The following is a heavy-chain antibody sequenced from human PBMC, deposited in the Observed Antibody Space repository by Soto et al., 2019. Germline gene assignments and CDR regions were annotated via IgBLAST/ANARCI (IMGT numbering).Heavy chain of an antibody. Sequence: PGESLKISCKSSGYSFTSYWIGWVRQMPGKGLEWMGIIYPGDSDTRYSPSFQGQVTISADKSISTAYLQWSSLKASDTAMYYCARSVLKWGGAFDIWGQGTMVTVSS. CDR3: ARSVLKWGGAFDI. D-gene: IGHD1-26*01. V-gene: IGHV5-51*01. J-gene: IGHJ3*02. CDR1: GYSFTSYW. CDR2: IYPGDSDT.